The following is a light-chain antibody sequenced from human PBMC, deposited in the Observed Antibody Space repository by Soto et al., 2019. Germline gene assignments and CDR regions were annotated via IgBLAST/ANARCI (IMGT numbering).Light chain of an antibody. CDR3: QQYSTHST. CDR1: QSISRW. J-gene: IGKJ2*01. Sequence: DIQMTQSPSTLSASVGDRVTITCRASQSISRWLAWYQQKPGKAPKLLIYDVSNLQSGVPSRFSGSASGTEFTLTIGSLQPDDFAVYHCQQYSTHSTFGQGTKLEI. CDR2: DVS. V-gene: IGKV1-5*01.